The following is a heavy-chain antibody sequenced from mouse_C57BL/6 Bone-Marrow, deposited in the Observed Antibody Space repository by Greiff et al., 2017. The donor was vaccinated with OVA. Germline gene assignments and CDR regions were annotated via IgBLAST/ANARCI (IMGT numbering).Heavy chain of an antibody. V-gene: IGHV1-26*01. CDR3: AREGITTVVPYYFDY. Sequence: EVKLQQSGPGLVKPGASVKISCKASGYTFTDYYMNWVKQSHGKSLEWIGDINPNNGGTSYNQKFKGKATLTVDKSSSTAYMELRSLTSEDSAVYYCAREGITTVVPYYFDYWGQGTTLTVSS. D-gene: IGHD1-1*01. CDR2: INPNNGGT. J-gene: IGHJ2*01. CDR1: GYTFTDYY.